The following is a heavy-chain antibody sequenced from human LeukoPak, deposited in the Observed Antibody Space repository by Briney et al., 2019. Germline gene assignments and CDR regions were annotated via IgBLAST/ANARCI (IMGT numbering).Heavy chain of an antibody. V-gene: IGHV4-39*07. J-gene: IGHJ4*02. D-gene: IGHD3-22*01. CDR1: GGSISSSSYY. Sequence: SETLSLTCTVSGGSISSSSYYWGWIRQPPGKGLEWIGSIYYSGSTYYNPSLKSQVTISVDTSKNQFSLKLSSVTAADTAVYYCAREILYDSTGYYLWGQGTLVTVSS. CDR2: IYYSGST. CDR3: AREILYDSTGYYL.